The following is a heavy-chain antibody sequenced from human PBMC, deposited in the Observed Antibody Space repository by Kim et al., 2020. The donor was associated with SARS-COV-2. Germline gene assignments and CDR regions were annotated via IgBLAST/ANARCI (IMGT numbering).Heavy chain of an antibody. V-gene: IGHV3-30*07. Sequence: VKGRFTISRDNSKNPLYLQMNSLRAEDTAVYYCARDWGYCSSTSCENFDYWGQGTLVTVSS. D-gene: IGHD2-2*01. J-gene: IGHJ4*02. CDR3: ARDWGYCSSTSCENFDY.